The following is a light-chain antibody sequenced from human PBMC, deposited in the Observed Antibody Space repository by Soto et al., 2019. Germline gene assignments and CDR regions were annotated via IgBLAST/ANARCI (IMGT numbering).Light chain of an antibody. Sequence: QSVLTQPPSVSETPGQKVTISCSGGSSNIGSNYVDWYQQRPGTAPKLLIYRNNQRPSGVPDRFSGSRSGTSASLAISGLRSEDEADYYCAAWDDSLNGRVFGGGTQLTVL. J-gene: IGLJ3*02. V-gene: IGLV1-47*01. CDR3: AAWDDSLNGRV. CDR1: SSNIGSNY. CDR2: RNN.